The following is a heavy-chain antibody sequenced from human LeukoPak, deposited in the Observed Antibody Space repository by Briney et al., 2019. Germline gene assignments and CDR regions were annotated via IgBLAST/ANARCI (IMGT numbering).Heavy chain of an antibody. CDR3: ASGRYFDWLSSIKAFDY. D-gene: IGHD3-9*01. J-gene: IGHJ4*02. CDR2: INHSGST. Sequence: ASETLSLTCAVYGGSFSGYYWSWIRQPPGKGLEWIGEINHSGSTNYNPSLKSRVTMSVDTSKNKFSLKLSSVTAADTAIYYCASGRYFDWLSSIKAFDYWGQGILVTVSS. CDR1: GGSFSGYY. V-gene: IGHV4-34*01.